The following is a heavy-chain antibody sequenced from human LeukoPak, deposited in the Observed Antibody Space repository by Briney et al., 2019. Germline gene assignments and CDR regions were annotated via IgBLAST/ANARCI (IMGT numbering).Heavy chain of an antibody. Sequence: GGSLRLSCAASGFTFSSYAMHWVRQAPGKGLEWVAVISYDGSNKYYADSVKGRFTISRDNSKNTLYLQMNSLRAEDKAVYYCARESYGDHYFDYWGEGTLVTVSS. CDR3: ARESYGDHYFDY. D-gene: IGHD4-17*01. CDR1: GFTFSSYA. V-gene: IGHV3-30*04. J-gene: IGHJ4*02. CDR2: ISYDGSNK.